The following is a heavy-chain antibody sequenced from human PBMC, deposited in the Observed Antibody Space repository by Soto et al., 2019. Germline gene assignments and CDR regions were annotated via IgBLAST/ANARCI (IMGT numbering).Heavy chain of an antibody. J-gene: IGHJ3*02. CDR3: ARDSITIFGVVPNDAFDI. CDR1: GGSISSGDYY. V-gene: IGHV4-30-4*01. Sequence: QVQLQESGPGLVKPSQTLSLTCTVSGGSISSGDYYWSWIRQPPGKGLEWIGYIYYSGSTYYNPSLTSRVTISVDTSKNQFSLKLSSVTAADTAVYYCARDSITIFGVVPNDAFDIWGQGTMVTVSS. D-gene: IGHD3-3*01. CDR2: IYYSGST.